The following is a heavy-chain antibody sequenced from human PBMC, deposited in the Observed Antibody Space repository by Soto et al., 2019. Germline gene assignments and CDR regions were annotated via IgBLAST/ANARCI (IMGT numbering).Heavy chain of an antibody. Sequence: QVQLVQSGAEVKKPGSSVKVSCKASGGTFSSYAISWVRQAPGQGLEWMGGIIPIFGTANYAQKFQGRVTSTADESTGTGYMELSSLRSEDTAVYYCASGDYDFWSGPGGGMDVWGQGTTVTVSS. V-gene: IGHV1-69*12. CDR1: GGTFSSYA. J-gene: IGHJ6*02. CDR2: IIPIFGTA. D-gene: IGHD3-3*01. CDR3: ASGDYDFWSGPGGGMDV.